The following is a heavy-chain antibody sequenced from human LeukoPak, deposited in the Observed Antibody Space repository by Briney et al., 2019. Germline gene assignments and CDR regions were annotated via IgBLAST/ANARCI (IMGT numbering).Heavy chain of an antibody. Sequence: GGSLRLSCAASGLTFRRDWMSWVRQAPGKGLEWVAMIKQDGSDKYYVDSVKGRFTISSDNTKNSLNLQMNSLRAEDTAVYYCARDGTCLDFWGQGVLVTVSS. J-gene: IGHJ4*02. CDR1: GLTFRRDW. V-gene: IGHV3-7*01. CDR3: ARDGTCLDF. CDR2: IKQDGSDK.